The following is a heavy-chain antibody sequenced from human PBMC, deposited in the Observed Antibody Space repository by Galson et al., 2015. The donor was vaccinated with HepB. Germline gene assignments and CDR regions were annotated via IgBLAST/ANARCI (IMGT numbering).Heavy chain of an antibody. D-gene: IGHD3-22*01. Sequence: SVKVSRKASGYTFTTYGVHWVRQAPGQRLEWMGWINTGNNNTKYSQKFQDRLTFTRDTSASTAYMELSSLRSEDTAVYYCARGGYYDSSGYYEPTVDYWGQGTLVTVSS. CDR2: INTGNNNT. CDR3: ARGGYYDSSGYYEPTVDY. J-gene: IGHJ4*02. V-gene: IGHV1-3*04. CDR1: GYTFTTYG.